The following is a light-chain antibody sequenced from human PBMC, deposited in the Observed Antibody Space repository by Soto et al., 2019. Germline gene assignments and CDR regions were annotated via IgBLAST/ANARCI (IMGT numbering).Light chain of an antibody. Sequence: EIVLTQSPGTLSLSPGERATLSCRASQRVSGNTLAWYQQKPGQAPRLLIYGASSRASGIPDRFSGSGSGTDFTLTISRLEPEDFAVYYCQQYDFSLRTFGQGSKVEI. CDR1: QRVSGNT. CDR2: GAS. V-gene: IGKV3-20*01. J-gene: IGKJ1*01. CDR3: QQYDFSLRT.